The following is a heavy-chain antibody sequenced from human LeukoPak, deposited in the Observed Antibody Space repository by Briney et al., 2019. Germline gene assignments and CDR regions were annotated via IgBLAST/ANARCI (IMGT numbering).Heavy chain of an antibody. CDR3: ARDRLPPLGAFDI. J-gene: IGHJ3*02. CDR2: IYSGGNT. CDR1: GFTVSSNF. V-gene: IGHV3-66*01. Sequence: PGGSLRLSCAASGFTVSSNFVSWVRQAPGKGLEWVSVIYSGGNTYYADYVKGRFTISRDNSKNTLYLQMNSLRAEDTAVYHCARDRLPPLGAFDIWGQGTMVTVSS. D-gene: IGHD3-16*01.